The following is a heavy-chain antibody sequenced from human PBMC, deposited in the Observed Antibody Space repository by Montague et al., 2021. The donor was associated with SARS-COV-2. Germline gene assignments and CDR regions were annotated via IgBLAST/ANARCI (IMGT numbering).Heavy chain of an antibody. CDR2: IWYDGSNE. CDR1: GFIFSSYG. Sequence: SLRLSCAASGFIFSSYGMHWVRQAPGKGLEWVAHIWYDGSNENYVDSVKGRFTISRDNFKNTLYLQMNSPRAEDTAIYYCARGSVGGYFFDYWGQGTLVTVSS. D-gene: IGHD1-26*01. V-gene: IGHV3-33*01. CDR3: ARGSVGGYFFDY. J-gene: IGHJ4*02.